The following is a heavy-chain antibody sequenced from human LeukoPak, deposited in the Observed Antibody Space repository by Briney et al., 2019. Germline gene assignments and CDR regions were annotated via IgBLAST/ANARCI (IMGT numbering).Heavy chain of an antibody. V-gene: IGHV4-39*07. D-gene: IGHD3-22*01. J-gene: IGHJ5*02. CDR3: ARASPVYYYDSSGYPRFDP. CDR2: IYYSGST. Sequence: SETLSLTCTVSGGSISSSSYYWGWIRQPPGKGLEWIGSIYYSGSTYYNPSLKSRVTVSVDTSKNQFSLKLSSVTAADTAVYYCARASPVYYYDSSGYPRFDPWGQGTLVTVSS. CDR1: GGSISSSSYY.